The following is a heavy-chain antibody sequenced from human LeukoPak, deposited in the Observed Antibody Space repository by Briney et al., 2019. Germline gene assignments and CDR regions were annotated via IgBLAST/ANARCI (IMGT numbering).Heavy chain of an antibody. D-gene: IGHD3-16*02. CDR3: ASSPIMFGGIIVPDSFDI. V-gene: IGHV5-51*01. J-gene: IGHJ3*02. Sequence: GESLKISCKGSEYTIPNYWIGWVRQMPGKGLEWMGIIYLGDSDTRYSPSFQGQVTISADKSISTAYLQWSSLKASDTTMYFCASSPIMFGGIIVPDSFDIWGQGTMVTVSS. CDR2: IYLGDSDT. CDR1: EYTIPNYW.